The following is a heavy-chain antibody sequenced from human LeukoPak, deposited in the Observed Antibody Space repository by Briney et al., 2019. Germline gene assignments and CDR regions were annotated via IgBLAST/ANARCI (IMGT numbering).Heavy chain of an antibody. CDR2: IYYSGST. V-gene: IGHV4-59*01. CDR1: GGSISSYY. J-gene: IGHJ5*02. CDR3: ARVGYGDHGANWFDP. D-gene: IGHD4-17*01. Sequence: PSETLSLTCTVSGGSISSYYWSWIRQPPGKGLEWIGYIYYSGSTNYNPSLKSQVTISVDTSKNQFSLKLSSVTAADTAVYYCARVGYGDHGANWFDPWGQGTLVTVSS.